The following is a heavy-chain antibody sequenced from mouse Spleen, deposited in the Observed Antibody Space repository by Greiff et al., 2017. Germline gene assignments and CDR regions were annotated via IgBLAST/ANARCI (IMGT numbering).Heavy chain of an antibody. Sequence: EVKLVESGGGLVKPGGSLKLSCAASGFTFSDYGMHWVRQAPEKGLEWVAYISSGSSTIYYADTVKGRFTISRDNAKNTLFLQMTSLRSEDTAMYYCARPGNYGSSPAGFAYWGQGTLVTVSA. CDR3: ARPGNYGSSPAGFAY. V-gene: IGHV5-17*01. J-gene: IGHJ3*01. D-gene: IGHD1-1*01. CDR2: ISSGSSTI. CDR1: GFTFSDYG.